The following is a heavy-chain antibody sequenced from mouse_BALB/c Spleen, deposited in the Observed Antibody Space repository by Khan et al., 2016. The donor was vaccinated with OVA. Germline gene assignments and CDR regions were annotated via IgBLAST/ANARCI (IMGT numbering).Heavy chain of an antibody. Sequence: EVQLVESGGGLVQPKGSLKLSCAASGFTFNTYAMNWVRQAPGKGLEWVARIRSESNNYATYYADSVNDRFIITRDDSQSMITLQMINLKTEDSAMDSCARPYGNYGYSAMDYGGHGTSVTVSS. V-gene: IGHV10-1*02. CDR1: GFTFNTYA. D-gene: IGHD2-10*02. CDR2: IRSESNNYAT. J-gene: IGHJ4*01. CDR3: ARPYGNYGYSAMDY.